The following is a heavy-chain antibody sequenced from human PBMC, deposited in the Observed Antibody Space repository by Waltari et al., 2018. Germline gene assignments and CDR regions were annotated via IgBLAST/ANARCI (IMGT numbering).Heavy chain of an antibody. CDR2: ISSSGSTI. D-gene: IGHD3-9*01. Sequence: GLEWVSYISSSGSTIYYADSVKGRFTISRDNAKNSLYLQMNSLRAEDTAVYYCARDRYDILTGYYAGGIGYWGQGTLVTVSS. V-gene: IGHV3-48*03. CDR3: ARDRYDILTGYYAGGIGY. J-gene: IGHJ4*02.